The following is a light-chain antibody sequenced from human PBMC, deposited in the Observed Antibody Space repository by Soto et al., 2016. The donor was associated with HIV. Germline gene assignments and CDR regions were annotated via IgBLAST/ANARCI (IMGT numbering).Light chain of an antibody. CDR3: HQSDSTPGT. V-gene: IGKV1-39*01. CDR1: QSISSY. CDR2: AAS. J-gene: IGKJ1*01. Sequence: DIQMTQSPSSLSASVGDRVTITCRASQSISSYLNWYQQKPGKAPKLLIYAASSLQSGVPSRFSGSGSGTDFTLTISSLQPEDFATYYCHQSDSTPGTFGQGTKVEIK.